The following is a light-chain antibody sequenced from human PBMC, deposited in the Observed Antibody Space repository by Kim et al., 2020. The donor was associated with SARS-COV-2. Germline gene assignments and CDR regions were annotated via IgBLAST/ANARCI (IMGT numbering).Light chain of an antibody. CDR2: YDS. CDR1: NIGSKS. V-gene: IGLV3-21*04. CDR3: QVWDSSSDHYV. Sequence: SYELTQPPSVSVAPGKTARITCGGNNIGSKSVHWYQQKPGQAPVLVIYYDSDRPSGIPERFSGSNSGNTATLTISRVEAGAAADYYCQVWDSSSDHYVFG. J-gene: IGLJ1*01.